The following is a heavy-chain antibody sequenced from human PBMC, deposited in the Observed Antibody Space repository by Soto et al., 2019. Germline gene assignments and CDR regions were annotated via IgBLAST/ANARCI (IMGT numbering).Heavy chain of an antibody. J-gene: IGHJ4*02. CDR3: ARAGWTNYFDY. CDR2: MLYDGANP. Sequence: GGSLRLSCAASGFTFSNYNIHWVRQAPGKGLEWVAFMLYDGANPYYADSVKGRFTISRDNSENTVYLQMNSLRAEDTAVYYCARAGWTNYFDYWGQGALVTVSS. D-gene: IGHD2-15*01. V-gene: IGHV3-33*01. CDR1: GFTFSNYN.